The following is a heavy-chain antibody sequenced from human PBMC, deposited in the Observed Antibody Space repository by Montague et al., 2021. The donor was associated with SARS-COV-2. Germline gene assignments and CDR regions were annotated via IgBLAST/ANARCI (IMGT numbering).Heavy chain of an antibody. V-gene: IGHV4-39*01. CDR2: MYNSGST. CDR1: GGSISSSSYH. J-gene: IGHJ6*02. Sequence: SETLSLTCTVSGGSISSSSYHWGWIRQPPGKGLEWIGSMYNSGSTYHNPSLKSRVAISVDTSKNQFSLKLSSVTAADTAVYYCARLILILRDSYDILTGYKDPYGGDFGGQGTTVTVSS. CDR3: ARLILILRDSYDILTGYKDPYGGDF. D-gene: IGHD3-9*01.